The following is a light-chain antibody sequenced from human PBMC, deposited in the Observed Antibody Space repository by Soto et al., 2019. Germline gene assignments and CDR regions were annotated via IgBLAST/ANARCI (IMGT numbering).Light chain of an antibody. CDR2: DAS. J-gene: IGKJ1*01. CDR1: QSVSSSY. CDR3: QQYGSSPTT. Sequence: EIVLTQSPGTLSLSPGERATLSCRASQSVSSSYLAWYQQKPGQAPRLLIYDASSRATGIPDRFSGSGSGTDITLTISRLEPEDFAVYYCQQYGSSPTTFGQGTRWIS. V-gene: IGKV3-20*01.